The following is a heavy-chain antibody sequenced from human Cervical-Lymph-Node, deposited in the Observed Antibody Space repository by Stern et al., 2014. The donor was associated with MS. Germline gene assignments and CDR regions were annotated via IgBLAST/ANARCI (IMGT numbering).Heavy chain of an antibody. CDR2: INPNSGGT. V-gene: IGHV1-2*06. J-gene: IGHJ3*02. D-gene: IGHD3-22*01. CDR3: ARDGYYYDSSVDAFDI. Sequence: VQLVQSGAEVKKPGASVKVSCKASGYTFTDYYIHWVRQAPGQGLEWMGRINPNSGGTNYAQNFQGRVTMTRDTSISTAYMELSRLRSDDTAVYYCARDGYYYDSSVDAFDIWGQGTMVTVSS. CDR1: GYTFTDYY.